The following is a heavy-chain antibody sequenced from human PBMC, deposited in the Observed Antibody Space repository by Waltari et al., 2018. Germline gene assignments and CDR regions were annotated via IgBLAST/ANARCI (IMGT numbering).Heavy chain of an antibody. CDR2: IIPILGIA. CDR3: ARGYCSGGSCYSVWFDP. V-gene: IGHV1-69*02. CDR1: GGTFSSYT. Sequence: QVQLVQSGAEVKKPGSSVKVSCKASGGTFSSYTISWVRPAPGQGLEWMGRIIPILGIANYAQKFQGRVTITADKSTSTAYMELSSLRSEDTAVYYCARGYCSGGSCYSVWFDPWGQGTLVTVSS. D-gene: IGHD2-15*01. J-gene: IGHJ5*02.